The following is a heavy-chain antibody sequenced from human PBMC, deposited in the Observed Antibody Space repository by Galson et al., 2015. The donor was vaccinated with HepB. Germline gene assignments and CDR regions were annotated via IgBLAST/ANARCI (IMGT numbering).Heavy chain of an antibody. V-gene: IGHV3-7*01. CDR3: ARGGVEMATIGYYYYYMDV. D-gene: IGHD5-24*01. J-gene: IGHJ6*03. Sequence: LRLSCAASGFTFSSYWMSWVRQAPGKGLEWVANIKQDGSEKYYVDSVKGRFTISRDNAKNSLYLQMNSLRAEDTAVYYCARGGVEMATIGYYYYYMDVWGKGTTVTVSS. CDR1: GFTFSSYW. CDR2: IKQDGSEK.